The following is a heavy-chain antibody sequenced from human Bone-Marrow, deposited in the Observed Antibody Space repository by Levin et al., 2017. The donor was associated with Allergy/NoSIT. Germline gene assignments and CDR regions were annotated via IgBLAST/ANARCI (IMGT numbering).Heavy chain of an antibody. CDR2: IKSKGNGGTT. Sequence: GGSLRLSCAASGFTFTNAWMSWVRQTPGKGLEWVGRIKSKGNGGTTDYAAPVKGRFTISRDDSKDMLYLQVSSLKTEGTALYYCTTEGYGYGYHSFDVWGPGTMVTVSS. CDR3: TTEGYGYGYHSFDV. D-gene: IGHD5-18*01. CDR1: GFTFTNAW. V-gene: IGHV3-15*01. J-gene: IGHJ3*01.